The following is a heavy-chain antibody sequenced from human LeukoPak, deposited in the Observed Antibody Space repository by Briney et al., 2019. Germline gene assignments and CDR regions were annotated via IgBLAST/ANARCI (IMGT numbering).Heavy chain of an antibody. CDR3: ARDRGYCGSERCYHFDC. Sequence: PSETLSLTCTVSGGSVSSSTYYWSWIRQSPEKGLEGIGFGSSSGSTYYSPSLKSRVSISVDTSNNQFSLKLSSVTPADTAVYYCARDRGYCGSERCYHFDCWGQGTLVTVSS. CDR1: GGSVSSSTYY. J-gene: IGHJ4*02. CDR2: GSSSGST. D-gene: IGHD2-2*01. V-gene: IGHV4-61*01.